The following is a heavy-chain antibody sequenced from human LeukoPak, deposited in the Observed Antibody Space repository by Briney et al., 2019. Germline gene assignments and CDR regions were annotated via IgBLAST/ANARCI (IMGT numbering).Heavy chain of an antibody. V-gene: IGHV4-39*01. J-gene: IGHJ4*02. CDR3: ARRLGSSSGWDFDY. D-gene: IGHD6-19*01. CDR2: IYYTGST. Sequence: PSETLSLTCTVSGGPISSSSYYWGWIRQPPGKGLEWIGSIYYTGSTYYNPSLKSRVTISVDTSKNQFSLKLSSVTAADTAVYYCARRLGSSSGWDFDYWGQGTLVTVSS. CDR1: GGPISSSSYY.